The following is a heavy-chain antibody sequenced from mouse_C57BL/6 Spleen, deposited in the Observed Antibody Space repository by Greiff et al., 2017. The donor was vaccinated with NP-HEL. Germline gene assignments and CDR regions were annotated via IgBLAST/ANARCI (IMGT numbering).Heavy chain of an antibody. CDR3: AGYCNFAMDY. J-gene: IGHJ4*01. V-gene: IGHV3-6*01. CDR2: ISYDGSN. CDR1: GYSITSGYY. Sequence: EVKLMESGPGLVKPSQSLSLTCSVTGYSITSGYYWNWIRQFPGNKLEWMCYISYDGSNNYNPSFNNRTSITRDTSKNQFFLKLNSVTTEDTATYYCAGYCNFAMDYWGQGTSVTVSS.